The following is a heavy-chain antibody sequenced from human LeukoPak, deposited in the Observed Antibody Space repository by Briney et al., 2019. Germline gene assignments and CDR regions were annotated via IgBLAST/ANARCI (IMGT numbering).Heavy chain of an antibody. CDR2: ISGSGGST. Sequence: PGGTLRLSCAASGFTFSSYGMSWVRQAPGKGLEWVSAISGSGGSTYYADSVKGRFTISRDNSKNTLYLQMNSLRAEDTAVYYCAKPGRITMVRGVMGTEDAFDVWGQGTMVTVSS. D-gene: IGHD3-10*01. V-gene: IGHV3-23*01. CDR1: GFTFSSYG. J-gene: IGHJ3*01. CDR3: AKPGRITMVRGVMGTEDAFDV.